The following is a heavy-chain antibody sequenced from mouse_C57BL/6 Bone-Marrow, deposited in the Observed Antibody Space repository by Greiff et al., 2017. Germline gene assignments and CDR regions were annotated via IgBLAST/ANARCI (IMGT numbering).Heavy chain of an antibody. CDR1: GYTFTSYD. CDR3: ARSGYYEDY. J-gene: IGHJ2*01. V-gene: IGHV1-85*01. CDR2: IYPRDGST. Sequence: VQLQQSGPELVKPGASVKLSCKASGYTFTSYDINWVKQRPGQGLEWIGWIYPRDGSTTYNEKFKGKATLTVDTSSSTAYMELHSLTSEDSAVYFCARSGYYEDYWGQGTTLTVSS. D-gene: IGHD1-1*01.